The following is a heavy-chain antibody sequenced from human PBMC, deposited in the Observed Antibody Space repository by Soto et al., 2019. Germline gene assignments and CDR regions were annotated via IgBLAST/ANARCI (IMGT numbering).Heavy chain of an antibody. CDR2: MIPICGTA. CDR1: GCTFTSYA. V-gene: IGHV1-69*05. J-gene: IGHJ6*02. D-gene: IGHD3-22*01. CDR3: ARGYSDSSGNYYSSYGMDV. Sequence: SVKVSCKASGCTFTSYAINWVRQAPGQGLEWMGWMIPICGTASYAQKFQGRVTMTTNESTSTAYMELSSLRSEDTAVYYCARGYSDSSGNYYSSYGMDVWGQGTTVTVSS.